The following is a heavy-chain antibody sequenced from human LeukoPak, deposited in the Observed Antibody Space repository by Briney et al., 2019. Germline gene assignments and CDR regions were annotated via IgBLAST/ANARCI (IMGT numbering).Heavy chain of an antibody. J-gene: IGHJ4*02. V-gene: IGHV1-8*01. CDR2: MNPNSGNT. D-gene: IGHD4-11*01. CDR3: ARDLRHDYNDYVDY. Sequence: GASVKVSCKASGYTFTSYDINWVRQATGQGLEWMGWMNPNSGNTGYAQKFQGRVTMTTDTSTRTVYMELRSLRSDDTAVYYCARDLRHDYNDYVDYWGQGTLVTVSS. CDR1: GYTFTSYD.